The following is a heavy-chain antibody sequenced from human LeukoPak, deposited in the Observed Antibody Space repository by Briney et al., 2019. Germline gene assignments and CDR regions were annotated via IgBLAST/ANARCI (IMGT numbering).Heavy chain of an antibody. CDR1: GFAFSNFA. J-gene: IGHJ4*02. CDR2: ISGSGGST. V-gene: IGHV3-23*01. CDR3: AKDSSGTRF. D-gene: IGHD3-22*01. Sequence: GGSLRLSCAASGFAFSNFAMSWVRQAPGKGLEWVSAISGSGGSTYYADSMKGRFTISRDNSKNTLYLQMNSLRAEDTAVYYCAKDSSGTRFWGQGTLVTVSS.